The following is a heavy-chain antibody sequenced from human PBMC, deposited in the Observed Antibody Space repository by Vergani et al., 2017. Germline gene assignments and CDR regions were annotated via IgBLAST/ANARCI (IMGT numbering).Heavy chain of an antibody. CDR1: GFTVSSNY. Sequence: EVQLLESGGGLVQPGGSLRLSCAASGFTVSSNYMSWVRQAPGKGLEWVSVIYSGGSTYYADSVKGRFTISRDNSKNTLYLQMNSLRAEDTAVYYCARDGLLLVGYWEFDYWGQGTLVTVSS. J-gene: IGHJ4*02. V-gene: IGHV3-66*01. CDR3: ARDGLLLVGYWEFDY. CDR2: IYSGGST. D-gene: IGHD3-9*01.